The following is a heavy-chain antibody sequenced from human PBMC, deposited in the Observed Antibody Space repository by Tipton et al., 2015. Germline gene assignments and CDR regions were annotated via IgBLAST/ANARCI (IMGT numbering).Heavy chain of an antibody. CDR3: ARQGPHYYDSSRTFDF. CDR2: FYLGGST. D-gene: IGHD3-22*01. V-gene: IGHV4-39*01. CDR1: GGPFGHTGFY. J-gene: IGHJ4*02. Sequence: TLSLTCTVSGGPFGHTGFYWAWIRQPPGEGLEWIGSFYLGGSTYFNPSLKSRVVISVDTSKDQFSLTVTSVTAADTAVYYCARQGPHYYDSSRTFDFWGQGTLVTVSS.